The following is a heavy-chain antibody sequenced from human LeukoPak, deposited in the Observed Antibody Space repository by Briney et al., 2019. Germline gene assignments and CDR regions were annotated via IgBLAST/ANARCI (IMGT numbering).Heavy chain of an antibody. D-gene: IGHD6-19*01. J-gene: IGHJ3*02. Sequence: GESLKISCKGSGYSFTSYWIGWVRQMPGKGLEWMGIIYPGDSDTRYSPSFQGHFTISADKSTSTAFLQWRSLKASDTAMYYCVRPYSSGRIDAFDIWGQGTMVTVSS. CDR2: IYPGDSDT. CDR1: GYSFTSYW. CDR3: VRPYSSGRIDAFDI. V-gene: IGHV5-51*01.